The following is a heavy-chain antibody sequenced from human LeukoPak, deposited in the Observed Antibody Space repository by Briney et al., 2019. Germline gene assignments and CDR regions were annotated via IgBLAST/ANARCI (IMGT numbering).Heavy chain of an antibody. Sequence: SETLSLTCTVSGGSINNYYWSWIRQPPGKGLEWIGSIYYSGSTYYNPSLKSRVSISVDTFKNQLSLKPTSVTAADTSVYYCARLRGYSYGSMDYWGQGTLVTVSS. J-gene: IGHJ4*02. V-gene: IGHV4-59*05. D-gene: IGHD5-18*01. CDR3: ARLRGYSYGSMDY. CDR1: GGSINNYY. CDR2: IYYSGST.